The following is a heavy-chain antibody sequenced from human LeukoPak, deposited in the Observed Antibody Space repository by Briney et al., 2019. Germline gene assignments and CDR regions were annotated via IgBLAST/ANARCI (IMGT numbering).Heavy chain of an antibody. V-gene: IGHV3-9*01. CDR1: VFTFDDYA. J-gene: IGHJ4*02. CDR2: ISWNSGSI. D-gene: IGHD6-13*01. Sequence: GGSLRLSCAASVFTFDDYAMHWVRHAPGKGLEWVSGISWNSGSIGYADSVKGRFTISRDNAKNSLYLQMNSLRAEDTALYYCAKDIGYSSSWYVGAFDYWGQGTLVTVSS. CDR3: AKDIGYSSSWYVGAFDY.